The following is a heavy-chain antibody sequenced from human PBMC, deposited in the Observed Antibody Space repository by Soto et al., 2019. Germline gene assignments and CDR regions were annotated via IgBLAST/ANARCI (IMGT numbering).Heavy chain of an antibody. D-gene: IGHD6-19*01. V-gene: IGHV6-1*01. Sequence: PSETLSLTCAISGDSVSSNSAAWNWIRQSPSRGLEWLGRTYYRSKWYNDYAVSVKSRITINPDTSKNQFSLQLNSVTPEDTAVYYCARDPNTGYSSGWDSYYYYYGMDVWGQGTTVTVSS. CDR1: GDSVSSNSAA. CDR3: ARDPNTGYSSGWDSYYYYYGMDV. CDR2: TYYRSKWYN. J-gene: IGHJ6*02.